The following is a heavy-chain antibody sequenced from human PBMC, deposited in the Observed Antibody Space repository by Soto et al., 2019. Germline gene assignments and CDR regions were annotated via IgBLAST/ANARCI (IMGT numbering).Heavy chain of an antibody. V-gene: IGHV4-59*01. CDR1: GRSISTYY. J-gene: IGHJ5*02. D-gene: IGHD3-10*01. CDR2: IYYSGST. Sequence: QVQLQESGPGLVKPSETLSLTCTVSGRSISTYYWNWIRQPPGKGLEWIGYIYYSGSTNYNPSLKSRVTIALDTSKDQFTLKLSSVTAAETAVYYCARTKSTYYYGSGFFDPWGQGTLVTVSS. CDR3: ARTKSTYYYGSGFFDP.